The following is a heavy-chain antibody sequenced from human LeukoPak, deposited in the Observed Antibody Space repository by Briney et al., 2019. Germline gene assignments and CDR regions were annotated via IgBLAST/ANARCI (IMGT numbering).Heavy chain of an antibody. CDR2: INYSGST. J-gene: IGHJ6*03. Sequence: TSETLSLTCTVSGGSISTYYWSWIRQSPGKGLEWIGYINYSGSTTYNPSLQSRVTISVDTSKNQFSLKLSSVTAAETAVYHCAREGRYRYGYNEYHSYMDIWGKGTTVTVSS. CDR1: GGSISTYY. CDR3: AREGRYRYGYNEYHSYMDI. D-gene: IGHD5-18*01. V-gene: IGHV4-59*01.